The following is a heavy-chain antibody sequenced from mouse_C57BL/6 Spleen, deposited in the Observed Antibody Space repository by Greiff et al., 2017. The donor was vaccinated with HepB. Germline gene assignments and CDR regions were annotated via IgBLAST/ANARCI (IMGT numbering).Heavy chain of an antibody. CDR2: IYPGSGST. J-gene: IGHJ4*01. CDR1: GYTFTSYW. V-gene: IGHV1-55*01. CDR3: ARGEDSSGYGYAMDY. Sequence: VQLQQPGAELVKPGASVKMSCKASGYTFTSYWITWVKQRPGQGLEWIGDIYPGSGSTNYNEKFKSKATLTVDTSSSTAYMQRSSLTSEDSAVDYCARGEDSSGYGYAMDYWGQGTSVTVSS. D-gene: IGHD3-2*02.